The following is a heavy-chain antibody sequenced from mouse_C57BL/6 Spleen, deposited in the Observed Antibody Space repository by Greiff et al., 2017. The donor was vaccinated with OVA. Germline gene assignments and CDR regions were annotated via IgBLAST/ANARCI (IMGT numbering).Heavy chain of an antibody. D-gene: IGHD1-1*01. Sequence: QVQLQQPGAELVRPGSSVKLSCKASGYTFTSYWMHWVKQRPIQGLEWIGNIDPSDSETHYNQKFKDKATLTVDKSSSTAYMQLSSLTSEDSAVYYCARGRDGSDYFDYWGQGTTLTVSS. V-gene: IGHV1-52*01. CDR3: ARGRDGSDYFDY. CDR2: IDPSDSET. J-gene: IGHJ2*01. CDR1: GYTFTSYW.